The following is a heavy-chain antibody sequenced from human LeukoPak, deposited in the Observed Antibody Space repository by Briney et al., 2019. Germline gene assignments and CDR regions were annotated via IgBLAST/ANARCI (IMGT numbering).Heavy chain of an antibody. CDR3: ARDHTPACFDY. Sequence: SVKVSCXASGGTFSSYAISWVRQAPGQGLEWMGRIIPIFGTANYAQKFQGRVTITTDESTSTAYMELSSLRSEDTAVYYCARDHTPACFDYWGQGTLVTVSS. D-gene: IGHD2-15*01. CDR2: IIPIFGTA. V-gene: IGHV1-69*05. J-gene: IGHJ4*02. CDR1: GGTFSSYA.